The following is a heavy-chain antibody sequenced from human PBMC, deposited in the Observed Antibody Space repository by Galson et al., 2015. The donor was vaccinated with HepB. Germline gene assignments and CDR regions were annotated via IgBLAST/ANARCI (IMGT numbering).Heavy chain of an antibody. CDR2: LRSDGSDK. Sequence: SLRLSCAASGFTFRNSAMHWVRQAPGKGLEWVAFLRSDGSDKYHADSVKGRFTVSRDNFKNTLYLQTNSLRPEDTAVYYCAKDGLVGGVHYGVDVWGQGTTVTVSS. CDR3: AKDGLVGGVHYGVDV. V-gene: IGHV3-30*02. D-gene: IGHD1-26*01. CDR1: GFTFRNSA. J-gene: IGHJ6*02.